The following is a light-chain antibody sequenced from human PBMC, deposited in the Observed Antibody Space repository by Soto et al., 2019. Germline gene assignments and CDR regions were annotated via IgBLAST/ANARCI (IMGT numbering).Light chain of an antibody. J-gene: IGLJ2*01. Sequence: QSALTQPRSVSGSPGQSVTISCSGTSRDVGGYNYVSWYQQHPGKAPKLMIYDVSKRPSGVPDRFSGSKSGNTASLTISGLQAEDEADCYCCSYAGSYTWVFGGGTKLTVL. CDR3: CSYAGSYTWV. V-gene: IGLV2-11*01. CDR1: SRDVGGYNY. CDR2: DVS.